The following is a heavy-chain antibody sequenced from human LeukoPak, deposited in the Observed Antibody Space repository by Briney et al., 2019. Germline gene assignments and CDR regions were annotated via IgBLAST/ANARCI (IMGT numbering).Heavy chain of an antibody. CDR2: IYPGDSDT. J-gene: IGHJ4*02. CDR1: GYSFTSYW. CDR3: ARRRYGSDPLDY. Sequence: GESLKISCQGSGYSFTSYWIGWVRPMPGKGLEWMGIIYPGDSDTRYSPSFQGQVTISADKSISTAYLQWSGPKASDTAMYYCARRRYGSDPLDYWGQGTLVTVSS. D-gene: IGHD3-10*01. V-gene: IGHV5-51*01.